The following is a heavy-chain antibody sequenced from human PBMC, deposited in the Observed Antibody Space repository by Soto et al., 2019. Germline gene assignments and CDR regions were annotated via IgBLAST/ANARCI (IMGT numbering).Heavy chain of an antibody. Sequence: GGSLRICSAASGFTFSSYAMSWVRQAPGKGLEWVSAISGSGGSTYYADSVKGRFTISRDNSKNTLYLQMNSLRAEDTAVYYCAKGGGYYDFWSGYYKNTGYFDYWGQGTLVTVSS. V-gene: IGHV3-23*01. J-gene: IGHJ4*02. D-gene: IGHD3-3*01. CDR3: AKGGGYYDFWSGYYKNTGYFDY. CDR1: GFTFSSYA. CDR2: ISGSGGST.